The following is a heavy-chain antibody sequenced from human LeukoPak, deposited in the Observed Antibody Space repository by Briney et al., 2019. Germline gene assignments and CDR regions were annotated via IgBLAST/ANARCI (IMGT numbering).Heavy chain of an antibody. J-gene: IGHJ4*02. D-gene: IGHD4-23*01. V-gene: IGHV1-18*01. Sequence: GASVKVSCKASGYTFTSYGISWVRQAPGQGLEWMGWISAYNGNTNYAQKLQGRVTMTTDTSTSTAYMELRSLRSDDTAVYYCARDLDTVARGVAFDYWGQGTLVTVSS. CDR2: ISAYNGNT. CDR3: ARDLDTVARGVAFDY. CDR1: GYTFTSYG.